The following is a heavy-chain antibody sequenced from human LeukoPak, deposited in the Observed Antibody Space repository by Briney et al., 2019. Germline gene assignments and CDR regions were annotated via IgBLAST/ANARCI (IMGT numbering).Heavy chain of an antibody. CDR2: NYYSGST. J-gene: IGHJ4*02. CDR1: GGSISSYY. CDR3: ARGFMYGTFDY. D-gene: IGHD2-8*01. V-gene: IGHV4-59*01. Sequence: SETLSLTCTVSGGSISSYYWSWIRQPPGKGLEWIGYNYYSGSTNYNPSLKSRVTIAVDTSKNQFSLKLNSVTAADTAVYYCARGFMYGTFDYWGQGTLVTVSS.